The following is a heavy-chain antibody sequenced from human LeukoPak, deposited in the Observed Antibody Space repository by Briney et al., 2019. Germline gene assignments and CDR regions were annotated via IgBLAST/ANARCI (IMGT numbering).Heavy chain of an antibody. Sequence: GASVKVSRKASGYTFTGYYMHWVRQAPGQGLEWMGWINPNSGGTNYAQKFQGRVTMTRDMSTSTVYMELSSLRSEDTAVYYCARDPHYYDSSGSIFDYWGQGTLVTVSS. CDR1: GYTFTGYY. J-gene: IGHJ4*02. CDR3: ARDPHYYDSSGSIFDY. V-gene: IGHV1-2*02. D-gene: IGHD3-22*01. CDR2: INPNSGGT.